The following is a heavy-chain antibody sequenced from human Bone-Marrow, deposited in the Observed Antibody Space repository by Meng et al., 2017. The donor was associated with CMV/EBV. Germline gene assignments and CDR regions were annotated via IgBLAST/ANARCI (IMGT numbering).Heavy chain of an antibody. Sequence: ESLRLSCTVSGDSISSYYWSWIRQPPGKGLEWIGYIYYSGSTKYNPSLKSRVTISVDTSKNQFSLKLSSVTAADTAVYYCARDQGYYYYYGMDVWGQGTTVTVSS. CDR1: GDSISSYY. CDR2: IYYSGST. V-gene: IGHV4-59*12. CDR3: ARDQGYYYYYGMDV. J-gene: IGHJ6*02.